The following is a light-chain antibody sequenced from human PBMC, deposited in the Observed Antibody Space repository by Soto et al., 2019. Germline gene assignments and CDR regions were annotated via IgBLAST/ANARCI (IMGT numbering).Light chain of an antibody. CDR2: EGT. CDR3: YSVAGSNTFSYV. V-gene: IGLV2-23*03. Sequence: QSALTQPASVSGSPGQSITISCTGPSSDVGTYNLVSWYQQHPDKAPKVILYEGTKRPSGVSPPFSGSQSGNTASLTISGLQAEDEAVYFCYSVAGSNTFSYVFGPGTKVTVL. CDR1: SSDVGTYNL. J-gene: IGLJ1*01.